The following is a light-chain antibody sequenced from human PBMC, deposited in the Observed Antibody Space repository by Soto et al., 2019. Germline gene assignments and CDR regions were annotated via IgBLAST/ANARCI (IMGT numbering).Light chain of an antibody. CDR3: QQYSSSLLT. J-gene: IGKJ4*01. V-gene: IGKV3-20*01. CDR2: NTS. CDR1: QSVSSSY. Sequence: EIVLTQSPGTLSLSPGERATLSCRASQSVSSSYLAWYQQKPGQAPRLLIYNTSSRATGIPDRFSGSGSGTDFTLTISRLELEDFAVYYCQQYSSSLLTFGEGTKVEIK.